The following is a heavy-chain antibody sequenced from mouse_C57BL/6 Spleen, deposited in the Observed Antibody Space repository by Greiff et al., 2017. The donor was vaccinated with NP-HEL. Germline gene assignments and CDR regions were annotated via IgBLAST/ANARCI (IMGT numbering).Heavy chain of an antibody. V-gene: IGHV1-26*01. CDR3: ASRTVYYFDY. J-gene: IGHJ2*01. CDR2: INPNNGGT. CDR1: GYTFTDYY. Sequence: EVQLQQSGPELVKPGASVKISCKASGYTFTDYYMNWVKQSHGKSLEWIGDINPNNGGTSYNQKFKGKATLTVDKSSSTAYMELRSLTSEDSAVYYCASRTVYYFDYWGQGTTLTVSS.